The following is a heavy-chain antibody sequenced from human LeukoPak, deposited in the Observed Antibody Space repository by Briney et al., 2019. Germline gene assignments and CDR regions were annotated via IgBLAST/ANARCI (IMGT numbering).Heavy chain of an antibody. CDR3: ARDRTYGGNSGFDY. CDR2: MYSTGST. J-gene: IGHJ4*02. V-gene: IGHV4-4*07. D-gene: IGHD4-23*01. CDR1: GGSISTYY. Sequence: SETVSLTCIVSGGSISTYYWSWIRQPAGKGLEWIGRMYSTGSTNYNPSLKSRVTMSVDTSKNQFSLNLSSVTAADTAIYYCARDRTYGGNSGFDYWGQGTLVTVSS.